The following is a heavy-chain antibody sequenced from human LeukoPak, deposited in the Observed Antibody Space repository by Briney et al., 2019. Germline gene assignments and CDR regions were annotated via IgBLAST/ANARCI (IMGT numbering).Heavy chain of an antibody. CDR2: IYSGGST. J-gene: IGHJ4*02. Sequence: GGSLRLSCAASGFTISSNYMSWVRQAPGKGLEWVSVIYSGGSTYYADSVKGRFTISRDNSKNTLYLQMNSLRAEDTAVYYCAREIAVAGTDYWGQGTLVTVSS. D-gene: IGHD6-19*01. V-gene: IGHV3-66*02. CDR3: AREIAVAGTDY. CDR1: GFTISSNY.